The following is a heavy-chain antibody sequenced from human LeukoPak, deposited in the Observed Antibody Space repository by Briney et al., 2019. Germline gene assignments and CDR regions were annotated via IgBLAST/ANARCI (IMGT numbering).Heavy chain of an antibody. V-gene: IGHV3-23*01. CDR2: IIGSSGST. CDR1: GFSLNNYA. J-gene: IGHJ4*02. Sequence: GGSLRLSCAASGFSLNNYAMNWVRQAPGKGLEWVSIIIGSSGSTFYADSVKGRFTTSRDNSKDTLYLQLNSLRLEDTAVYYCAKGGYDYIEVAYFDFWGQGTLVTVSS. CDR3: AKGGYDYIEVAYFDF. D-gene: IGHD5-12*01.